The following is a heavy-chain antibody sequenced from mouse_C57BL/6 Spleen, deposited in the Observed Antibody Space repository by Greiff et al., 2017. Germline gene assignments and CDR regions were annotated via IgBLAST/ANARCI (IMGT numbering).Heavy chain of an antibody. J-gene: IGHJ4*01. D-gene: IGHD2-5*01. CDR3: ARTYYSNYDYAMDY. Sequence: EVQLQQSGPELVKPGASVKISCKASGYSFTDYNMNWVKQSNGKSLEWIGVINPNYGTTSYNQKFKGKATLTVGQSSSTAYMQLNSLTSEDSAVYYCARTYYSNYDYAMDYWGQGTSVTVSS. CDR1: GYSFTDYN. V-gene: IGHV1-39*01. CDR2: INPNYGTT.